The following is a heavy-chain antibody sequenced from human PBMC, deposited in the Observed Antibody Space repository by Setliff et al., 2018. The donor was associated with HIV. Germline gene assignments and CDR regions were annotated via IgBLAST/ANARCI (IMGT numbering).Heavy chain of an antibody. Sequence: ASVKVSCKASGYTFTSYGIIWVRQAPGQGLEWMGWISAYNGNTNYAQKLQGRVTMTTDTSTSTANMELRSLRSDDTSVYYCARVLLDLPQGYYWGQGTLVPVSS. CDR1: GYTFTSYG. D-gene: IGHD1-7*01. V-gene: IGHV1-18*01. J-gene: IGHJ4*02. CDR2: ISAYNGNT. CDR3: ARVLLDLPQGYY.